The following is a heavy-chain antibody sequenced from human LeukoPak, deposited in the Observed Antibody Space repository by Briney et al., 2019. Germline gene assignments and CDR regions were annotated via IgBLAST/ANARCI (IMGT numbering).Heavy chain of an antibody. V-gene: IGHV1-18*01. CDR1: GYTFTSYG. CDR2: VSVYNSNT. CDR3: AVGRLGELSLW. J-gene: IGHJ4*02. Sequence: SVNLSRNASGYTFTSYGNSWVRHPPAQGLERMGRVSVYNSNTNNAKKRQGRVTMTTDTSTSTAYMELRSLRSDDTAVYYCAVGRLGELSLWWGQGTLVTVSS. D-gene: IGHD3-16*02.